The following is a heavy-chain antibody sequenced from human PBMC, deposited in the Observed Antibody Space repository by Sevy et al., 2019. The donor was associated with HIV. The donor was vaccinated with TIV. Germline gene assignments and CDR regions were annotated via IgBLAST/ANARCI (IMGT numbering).Heavy chain of an antibody. Sequence: GGSLRLSCAASEFGVSSNHMSWIRQAPGKGLEWVSVIYAGGNTYYGDSVKGRFTIFRDSSKNTLYLQMNSLRVEDTAVYYCARVLGAGQSYGVDVWGHGNRVTVSS. CDR3: ARVLGAGQSYGVDV. V-gene: IGHV3-53*01. D-gene: IGHD3-10*01. J-gene: IGHJ6*02. CDR2: IYAGGNT. CDR1: EFGVSSNH.